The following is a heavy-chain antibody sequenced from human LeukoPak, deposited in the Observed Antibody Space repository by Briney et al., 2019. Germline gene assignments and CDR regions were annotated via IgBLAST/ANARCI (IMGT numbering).Heavy chain of an antibody. CDR1: GYAFTIYD. Sequence: GASVTVSFKASGYAFTIYDINWVRQATGQGLEWMGWMNPNSGNTGYAQKFQGRVTITRDTAISTAYMELSSLRSEDTAVYYCARMSCYDSSGDNWFDPWGQGTLVTVSS. D-gene: IGHD3-22*01. CDR3: ARMSCYDSSGDNWFDP. CDR2: MNPNSGNT. J-gene: IGHJ5*02. V-gene: IGHV1-8*01.